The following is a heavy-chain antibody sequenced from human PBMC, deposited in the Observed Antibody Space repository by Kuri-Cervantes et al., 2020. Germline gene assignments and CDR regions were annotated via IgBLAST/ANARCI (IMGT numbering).Heavy chain of an antibody. D-gene: IGHD6-13*01. V-gene: IGHV3-21*01. CDR1: GFTFSSYE. CDR2: ISSSSSYI. Sequence: GESLKISCAASGFTFSSYEMNWVRQAPGKGLEWVSSISSSSSYIYYADSVKGRFTISRDNAKNSLYLQMNSLRAEDTAVYYCARDRSSWYRFDYWGQGTLVTVSS. CDR3: ARDRSSWYRFDY. J-gene: IGHJ4*02.